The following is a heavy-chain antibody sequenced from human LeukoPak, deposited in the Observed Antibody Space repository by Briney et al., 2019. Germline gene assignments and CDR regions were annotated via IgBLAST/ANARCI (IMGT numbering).Heavy chain of an antibody. Sequence: GESLKISCKVSGYSFTFYWIAWVRQMPGKGLEWVGIIYPGDSDTRYSPSFQGQVSNSADKSISTAYLQWSSLKASDSAMYYCARVPNYDFWSGHSFYFDYWGQGTLVTVSS. CDR1: GYSFTFYW. CDR3: ARVPNYDFWSGHSFYFDY. D-gene: IGHD3-3*01. V-gene: IGHV5-51*01. J-gene: IGHJ4*02. CDR2: IYPGDSDT.